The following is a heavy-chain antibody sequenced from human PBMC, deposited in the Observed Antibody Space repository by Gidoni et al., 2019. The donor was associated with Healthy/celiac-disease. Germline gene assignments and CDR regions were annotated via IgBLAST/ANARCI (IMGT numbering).Heavy chain of an antibody. CDR2: ISSSSSAI. CDR1: GFPFSSYS. D-gene: IGHD6-13*01. J-gene: IGHJ4*02. V-gene: IGHV3-48*01. Sequence: EVQLVESGGGLVPSGGSLRLSFSASGFPFSSYSMNWVRQAPGKGLEWVSYISSSSSAIYYADSVKGRFTISRDNAKNSLYLQMNSLRAEDTAVYYCASQQQLAENLHYWGQGTLVTVSS. CDR3: ASQQQLAENLHY.